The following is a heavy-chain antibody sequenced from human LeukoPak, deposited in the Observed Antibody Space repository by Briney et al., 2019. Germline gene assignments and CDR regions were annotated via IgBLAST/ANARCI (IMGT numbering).Heavy chain of an antibody. J-gene: IGHJ1*01. CDR3: ARVAIAAAGTPVVEYSQH. V-gene: IGHV1-18*01. CDR1: GYTFTKYF. Sequence: WASVKVSCKASGYTFTKYFITWVRQAPGQGLERMGWISTYHRHTNYALSLQGRVTMTTDTSTSTAYMELRSLRSDDTAVYYCARVAIAAAGTPVVEYSQHWGQGTLVTVSS. CDR2: ISTYHRHT. D-gene: IGHD6-13*01.